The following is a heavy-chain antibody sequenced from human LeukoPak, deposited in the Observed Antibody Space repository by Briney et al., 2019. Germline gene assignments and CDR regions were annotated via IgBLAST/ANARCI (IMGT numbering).Heavy chain of an antibody. CDR2: IYYSGST. CDR1: GGSISSYY. J-gene: IGHJ5*02. D-gene: IGHD4-17*01. Sequence: PSETLSLTCTVSGGSISSYYWGWIRQPPGKGLEWIGYIYYSGSTNYNPSLKSRVTISVDTSKNQFSLKLSSVTAADTAVYYCARRDDYGDYGWFDPWGQGTLVTVSS. V-gene: IGHV4-59*08. CDR3: ARRDDYGDYGWFDP.